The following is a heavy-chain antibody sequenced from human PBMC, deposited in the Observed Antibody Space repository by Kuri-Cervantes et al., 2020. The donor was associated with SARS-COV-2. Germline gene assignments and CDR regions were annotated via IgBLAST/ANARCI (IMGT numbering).Heavy chain of an antibody. Sequence: GESLKISCAASGFTFSSYAMHWVRQAPGKGLEYVSAISSNGGSTYYANSVKGRFTISRDNSKNTLYLQMNSLRAEDTAVYYCAKPYNYGGNSGWGQGTLVTVSS. J-gene: IGHJ4*02. V-gene: IGHV3-64*01. CDR3: AKPYNYGGNSG. D-gene: IGHD4-23*01. CDR2: ISSNGGST. CDR1: GFTFSSYA.